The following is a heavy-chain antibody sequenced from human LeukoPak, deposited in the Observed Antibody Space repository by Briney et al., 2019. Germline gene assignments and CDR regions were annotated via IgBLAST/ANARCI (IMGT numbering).Heavy chain of an antibody. Sequence: ASVKVSCKASGFTFSTSAVQWVRQARGQRLEWIGWIVVGSGNTNYAQKFQERVTITRDMSTSTAYMELSSLRSEDTAVYYCAAELLTFHAFDIWGQGTMVTVSS. J-gene: IGHJ3*02. CDR1: GFTFSTSA. CDR3: AAELLTFHAFDI. D-gene: IGHD3-16*01. V-gene: IGHV1-58*01. CDR2: IVVGSGNT.